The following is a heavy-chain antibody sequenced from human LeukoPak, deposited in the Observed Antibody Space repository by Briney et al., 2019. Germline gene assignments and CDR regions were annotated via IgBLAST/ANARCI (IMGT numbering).Heavy chain of an antibody. CDR2: IIPIFGTA. Sequence: GASVKVSCKASGGTFSSYAISWVRQAPGQGLEWVGGIIPIFGTANYAQKFQGRVTITADESTSTAYMELSSLRSEDTAVYYCARGTYGAHFDYWGQGTLVTVSS. CDR3: ARGTYGAHFDY. CDR1: GGTFSSYA. D-gene: IGHD4-17*01. J-gene: IGHJ4*02. V-gene: IGHV1-69*13.